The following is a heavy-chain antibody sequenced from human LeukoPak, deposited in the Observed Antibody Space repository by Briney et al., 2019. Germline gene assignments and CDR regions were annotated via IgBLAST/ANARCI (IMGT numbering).Heavy chain of an antibody. CDR1: GGSISSGSYY. CDR2: IYTSGST. D-gene: IGHD2-2*01. CDR3: ARDRRCSSTSCPEDYYYYMDV. J-gene: IGHJ6*03. Sequence: QSSETLSLTCTVSGGSISSGSYYWSWIRQPAGKGLEWIGRIYTSGSTNYNPSLKSRVTMSVDTSKNQFSLKLSSVTAADTAVYYCARDRRCSSTSCPEDYYYYMDVWGKGTTVTVSS. V-gene: IGHV4-61*02.